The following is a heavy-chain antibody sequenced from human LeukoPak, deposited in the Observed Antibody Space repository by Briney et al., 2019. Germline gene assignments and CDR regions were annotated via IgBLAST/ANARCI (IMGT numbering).Heavy chain of an antibody. CDR2: ISGSGGST. Sequence: GGSLRLSCTASGFTFSSYAMSWVRQAPGKGLEWVSAISGSGGSTYYADSVKGRLTISRDNAKNTLYLQMSSLRAEDTAVYYCAKDGIQLWYDFDYWGQGTLVTVSS. V-gene: IGHV3-23*01. CDR3: AKDGIQLWYDFDY. CDR1: GFTFSSYA. J-gene: IGHJ4*02. D-gene: IGHD5-18*01.